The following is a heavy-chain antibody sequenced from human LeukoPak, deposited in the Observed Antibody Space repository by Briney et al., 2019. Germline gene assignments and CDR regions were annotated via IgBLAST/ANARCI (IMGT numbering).Heavy chain of an antibody. J-gene: IGHJ4*02. Sequence: SETLSLTCTVSGGSISGYYWSWVRQPAGKGLEWIGRIYTSGSTNYNPSLKSRVTMSVDTSKNQFSLKLSSVTAADTAVYYCATRTYGSWSYPRDYWGQGTLVTVSS. CDR3: ATRTYGSWSYPRDY. CDR1: GGSISGYY. CDR2: IYTSGST. V-gene: IGHV4-4*07. D-gene: IGHD3-10*01.